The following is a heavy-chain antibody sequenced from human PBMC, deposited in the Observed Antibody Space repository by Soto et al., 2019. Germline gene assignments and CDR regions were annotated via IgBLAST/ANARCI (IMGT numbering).Heavy chain of an antibody. J-gene: IGHJ4*02. D-gene: IGHD3-22*01. CDR1: GYTFTGYY. CDR3: AREFAYYYDSSGSL. Sequence: ASVKVSCKASGYTFTGYYMHWVRQAPGQGLEWMGWINPNSGGTNYAQKFQGRVTMTRDTSISTAYMELSRLRSDDTAVYYCAREFAYYYDSSGSLWGQGTLATVSS. V-gene: IGHV1-2*02. CDR2: INPNSGGT.